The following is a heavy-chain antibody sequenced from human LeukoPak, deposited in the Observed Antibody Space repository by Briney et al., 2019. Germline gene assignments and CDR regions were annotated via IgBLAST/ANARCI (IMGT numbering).Heavy chain of an antibody. V-gene: IGHV4-30-2*01. CDR2: INHSGST. CDR1: GGSISSGGYA. J-gene: IGHJ3*02. Sequence: SQTLSLTCAVSGGSISSGGYAWSWIRQPPGKGLEWVGEINHSGSTNYNPSLKSRVTISVDTSKNQFSLKLSSVTAADTAVYYCARAFYYSSGWYITRFDAFDIWGQGTMVTVSS. D-gene: IGHD6-19*01. CDR3: ARAFYYSSGWYITRFDAFDI.